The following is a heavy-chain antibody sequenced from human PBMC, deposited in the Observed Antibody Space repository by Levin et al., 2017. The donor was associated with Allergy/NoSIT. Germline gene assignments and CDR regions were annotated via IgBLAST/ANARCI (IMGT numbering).Heavy chain of an antibody. V-gene: IGHV3-49*04. CDR3: TRAEFWSGYYLDY. CDR2: IRSKAYGGTT. J-gene: IGHJ4*02. D-gene: IGHD3-3*01. Sequence: GGSLRLSCTASGFTFGDYAMSWVRQAPGKGLEWVGFIRSKAYGGTTEYAASVKGRFTISRDDSKSIAYLQMNSLKTEDTAVYYCTRAEFWSGYYLDYWGQGTLVTVSS. CDR1: GFTFGDYA.